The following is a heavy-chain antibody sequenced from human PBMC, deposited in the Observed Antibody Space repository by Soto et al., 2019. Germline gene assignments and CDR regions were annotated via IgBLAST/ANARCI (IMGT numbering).Heavy chain of an antibody. CDR1: GFTFSSYG. D-gene: IGHD3-10*01. V-gene: IGHV3-33*01. CDR2: IWYDESNK. J-gene: IGHJ6*02. Sequence: PGGSLRLSCAASGFTFSSYGMHWVRQAPGKWLEWVAVIWYDESNKYYADSVKGRFTISRDNSKNTLYLQMNSLRAEDTAVYYCARNGLGYYDSGPSYFYYGMDVWGQGXTVTVSS. CDR3: ARNGLGYYDSGPSYFYYGMDV.